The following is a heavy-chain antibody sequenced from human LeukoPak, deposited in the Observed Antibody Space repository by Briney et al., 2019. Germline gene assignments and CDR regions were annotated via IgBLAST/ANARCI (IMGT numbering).Heavy chain of an antibody. V-gene: IGHV3-7*01. CDR3: AREEKSSSWYLYYYYYMDV. J-gene: IGHJ6*03. Sequence: PGGSLRLSCAASGFTFSSYWMSWVRQAPGKGLEWVANIKQDGSEKYYVDSVKGRFTISRDNAKNSLYLQMNSLRAEDTAVYYCAREEKSSSWYLYYYYYMDVWGKGTTVTISS. CDR2: IKQDGSEK. CDR1: GFTFSSYW. D-gene: IGHD6-13*01.